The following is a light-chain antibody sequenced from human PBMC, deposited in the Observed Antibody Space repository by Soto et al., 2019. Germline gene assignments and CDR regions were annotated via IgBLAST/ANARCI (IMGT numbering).Light chain of an antibody. V-gene: IGKV3-20*01. Sequence: EIVMTQSPGTLSLSPGERATLSCRASQSVSSYLAWYQQEPGQAPRLLIYGASNRATGIPDRFSGSGSGTDFTLTISRLEPEDFAVYYCQQYDSSPRTFGQGTKV. CDR2: GAS. CDR1: QSVSSY. J-gene: IGKJ1*01. CDR3: QQYDSSPRT.